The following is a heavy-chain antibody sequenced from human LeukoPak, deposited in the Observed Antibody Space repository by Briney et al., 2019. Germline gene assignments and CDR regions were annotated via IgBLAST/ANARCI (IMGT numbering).Heavy chain of an antibody. CDR2: ISGSGGST. J-gene: IGHJ6*03. CDR3: AKDLGYYYYYMDV. CDR1: GFTFSSYG. Sequence: ESGGSLRLSCAASGFTFSSYGMSWVRQAPGKGLEWVSAISGSGGSTYYADSVKGRFTISRDNSKNTLYLQMNSLRAEDTAVYYCAKDLGYYYYYMDVWGKGTTVTISS. V-gene: IGHV3-23*01.